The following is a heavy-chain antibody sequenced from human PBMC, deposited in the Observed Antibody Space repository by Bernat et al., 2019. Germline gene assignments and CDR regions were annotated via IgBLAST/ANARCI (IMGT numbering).Heavy chain of an antibody. Sequence: EVQLVESGGGLVKPGGSLRLSCAASGFTFSNAWMRWVRQAPGKGLEWVGRIKSKTDGGTTDYAAPVKGRFTISRDDSKNTLYLQMNSLKTEDTAVYYCTTDVRQWLVKVDYWGQGTLVTVSS. J-gene: IGHJ4*02. CDR1: GFTFSNAW. CDR2: IKSKTDGGTT. CDR3: TTDVRQWLVKVDY. V-gene: IGHV3-15*01. D-gene: IGHD6-19*01.